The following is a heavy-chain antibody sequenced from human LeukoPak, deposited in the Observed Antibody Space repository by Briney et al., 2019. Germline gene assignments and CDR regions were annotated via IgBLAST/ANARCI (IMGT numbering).Heavy chain of an antibody. J-gene: IGHJ4*02. D-gene: IGHD3-3*01. Sequence: SETLSLTCTVSGGSISSGDYYWSWIRQPPGKGLEWIGYIYYSGSTYYNPSLKSRVTISVDTSKNQFSLKLSSVTAADTAVYYCARRGTTDFWSGAPGFDYWGQGTLVTVSS. V-gene: IGHV4-30-4*08. CDR1: GGSISSGDYY. CDR3: ARRGTTDFWSGAPGFDY. CDR2: IYYSGST.